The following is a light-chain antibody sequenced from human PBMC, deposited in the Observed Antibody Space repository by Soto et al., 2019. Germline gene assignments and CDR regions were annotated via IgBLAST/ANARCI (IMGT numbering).Light chain of an antibody. CDR2: AAS. CDR1: QGISNS. Sequence: DIQMTQSPSSLSSSVGDRVTITCRASQGISNSLAWYQQKPGKVPQLLIYAASTLPSGVRSRFSGSGSGTDFTLTISSLQHEDVATYYCQKYYAALFTFGPGTRVDIK. V-gene: IGKV1-27*01. CDR3: QKYYAALFT. J-gene: IGKJ3*01.